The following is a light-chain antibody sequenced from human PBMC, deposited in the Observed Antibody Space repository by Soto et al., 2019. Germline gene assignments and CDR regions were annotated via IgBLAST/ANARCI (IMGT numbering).Light chain of an antibody. J-gene: IGKJ1*01. Sequence: DIQMTQSPSSLSASVGDRVTITCRASQGISKYLGWYQQKPGKVPELLIYAASTLQSGVPSRFSGSGSGTDFTLTINRLEPEDFAVYYCQQYGSSWTFGQGTKVDIK. CDR3: QQYGSSWT. CDR2: AAS. CDR1: QGISKY. V-gene: IGKV1-27*01.